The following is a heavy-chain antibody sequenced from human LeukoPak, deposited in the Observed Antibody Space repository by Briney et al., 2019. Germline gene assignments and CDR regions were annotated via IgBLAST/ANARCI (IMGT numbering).Heavy chain of an antibody. CDR3: ARVLGLRDYFFDY. D-gene: IGHD3-16*01. CDR2: IYYSGST. CDR1: GGSIGSYY. J-gene: IGHJ4*02. V-gene: IGHV4-59*01. Sequence: PSETPSLTCTVSGGSIGSYYWTWVRQPPGKGLEWIGYIYYSGSTNYNPSLKSRLTLSVDTSTNQFSLKLSSVTAADTAVYFCARVLGLRDYFFDYWGQGILVTVPS.